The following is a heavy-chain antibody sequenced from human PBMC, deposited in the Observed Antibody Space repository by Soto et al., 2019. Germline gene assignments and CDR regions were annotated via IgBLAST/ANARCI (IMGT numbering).Heavy chain of an antibody. V-gene: IGHV1-69*02. D-gene: IGHD4-4*01. CDR2: IIPILGIA. Sequence: QVQLVQSGAEVKKPGSSVKVSCKASGGTFSSYTISWVRQAPGQGLEWMGRIIPILGIANYAQKFQGRVTITADKSTSTAYMEVSSLRSEDTAVYYCAGTDDYSNYLWFDPWGQGTLVTVSS. J-gene: IGHJ5*02. CDR1: GGTFSSYT. CDR3: AGTDDYSNYLWFDP.